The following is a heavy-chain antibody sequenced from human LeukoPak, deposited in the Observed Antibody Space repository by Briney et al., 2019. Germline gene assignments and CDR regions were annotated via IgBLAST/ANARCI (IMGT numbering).Heavy chain of an antibody. CDR1: GYTFTSYD. D-gene: IGHD3-3*01. V-gene: IGHV1-8*01. J-gene: IGHJ4*02. CDR2: MNPNSGNT. CDR3: ARGEEYYDFWSGYHLYYFDY. Sequence: GASVKVSCKASGYTFTSYDINWVRQAAGQGLEWMGWMNPNSGNTGYAQKFQGRVTMTRNTSISTAYMELSSLRSEDTAVYYCARGEEYYDFWSGYHLYYFDYRGQGTLVTVSS.